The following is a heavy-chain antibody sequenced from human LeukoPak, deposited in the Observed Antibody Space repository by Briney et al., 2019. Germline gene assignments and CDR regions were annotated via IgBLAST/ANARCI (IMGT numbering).Heavy chain of an antibody. V-gene: IGHV3-21*01. J-gene: IGHJ4*02. CDR3: ARDLIYSGSYHPFDY. Sequence: GGSLRLSCAASGFTFSSYSMNWVRQAPGKGLEWVSSISSSSSYIYYADSVKGRFTISRDNAKNSLYLQMNSLRAEDTAVYYCARDLIYSGSYHPFDYWGQGTLVTVSS. D-gene: IGHD1-26*01. CDR2: ISSSSSYI. CDR1: GFTFSSYS.